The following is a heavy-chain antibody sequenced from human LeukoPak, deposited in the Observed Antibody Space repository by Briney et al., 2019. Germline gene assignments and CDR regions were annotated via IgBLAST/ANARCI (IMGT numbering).Heavy chain of an antibody. D-gene: IGHD2-8*01. V-gene: IGHV3-23*01. CDR2: ISGSGGST. J-gene: IGHJ6*02. CDR3: AKAKAGVVYYYYGMDV. CDR1: GFTFSSYA. Sequence: GGSLRLSCAASGFTFSSYAMSWVRQAPGKGLEWVSAISGSGGSTYYAHSVKGRFTISRDNSKNTLYLQMNSLRAEDTAVYYCAKAKAGVVYYYYGMDVWGQGTTVTVSS.